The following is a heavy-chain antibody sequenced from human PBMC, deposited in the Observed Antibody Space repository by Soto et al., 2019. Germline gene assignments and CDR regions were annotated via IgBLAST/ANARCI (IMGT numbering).Heavy chain of an antibody. CDR2: IIPIFGTA. Sequence: SVKVSCKASGGTFSSYAISWVRQAPGQGLEWMGGIIPIFGTANYAQKFQGRVTITADRSTGTAYMELNSLRSEDTAVYYCARDSPIGSTFSGYDAIDYWGQGTLVTVSS. J-gene: IGHJ4*02. CDR1: GGTFSSYA. CDR3: ARDSPIGSTFSGYDAIDY. V-gene: IGHV1-69*06. D-gene: IGHD5-12*01.